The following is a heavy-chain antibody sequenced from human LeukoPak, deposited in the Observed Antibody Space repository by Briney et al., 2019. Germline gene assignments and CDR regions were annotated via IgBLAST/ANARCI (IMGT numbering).Heavy chain of an antibody. D-gene: IGHD3-3*01. V-gene: IGHV3-48*04. Sequence: AGGSLRLSCAAYGFSFSLYTMNWVRQAPGKGLEWVSFISSSGVTTEYAESVKGRSTISRDNTKKSLFLQMNSLSAEDTAVYYCASYYDYWSGYKPDYMDVWGKGTTVIVSS. CDR2: ISSSGVTT. J-gene: IGHJ6*03. CDR3: ASYYDYWSGYKPDYMDV. CDR1: GFSFSLYT.